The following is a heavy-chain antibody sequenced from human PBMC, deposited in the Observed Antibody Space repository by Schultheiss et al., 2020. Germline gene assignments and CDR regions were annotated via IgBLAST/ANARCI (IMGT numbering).Heavy chain of an antibody. V-gene: IGHV4-59*12. J-gene: IGHJ4*02. Sequence: SETLSLTCAVYGGSFSGYYWSWIRQHPGKGLEWIGYIYYSGSTNYNPSLKSRGTISVDTSKNQFYLKLSSVTAAYTAVYYCAIDLADIAVGGTNDYWGQGSLVT. CDR3: AIDLADIAVGGTNDY. D-gene: IGHD6-19*01. CDR1: GGSFSGYY. CDR2: IYYSGST.